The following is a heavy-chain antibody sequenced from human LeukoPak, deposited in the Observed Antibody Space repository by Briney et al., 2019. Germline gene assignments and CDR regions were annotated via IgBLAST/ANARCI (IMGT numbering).Heavy chain of an antibody. Sequence: GGSLRLSCGASGYTFSSYWMSWVRQAPGKGLEWVANIKQDGSEKYYVDSVKGRFTISRDNAKNSLYLQMNSLRAEDTAVYYCARCPIAAAGEYFDYWGQGTLVTVSS. CDR1: GYTFSSYW. CDR3: ARCPIAAAGEYFDY. J-gene: IGHJ4*02. D-gene: IGHD6-13*01. V-gene: IGHV3-7*01. CDR2: IKQDGSEK.